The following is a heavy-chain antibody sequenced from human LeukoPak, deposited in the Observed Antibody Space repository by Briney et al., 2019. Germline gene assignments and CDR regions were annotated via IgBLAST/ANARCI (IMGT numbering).Heavy chain of an antibody. CDR1: GFTLSSYT. J-gene: IGHJ4*02. CDR2: FTSDGNSM. CDR3: ARAQVGTPTDC. D-gene: IGHD1-26*01. V-gene: IGHV3-74*01. Sequence: GGSLRLSCAAAGFTLSSYTMYWVRQAPGRGLVWVARFTSDGNSMTYADFVKGRFTVSRDIAKNTLYLQMNSLRAEDTAVYYCARAQVGTPTDCWGQGTLVTVSS.